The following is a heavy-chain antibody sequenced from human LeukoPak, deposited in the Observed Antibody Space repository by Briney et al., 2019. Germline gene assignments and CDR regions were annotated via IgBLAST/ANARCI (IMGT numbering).Heavy chain of an antibody. D-gene: IGHD3-10*01. Sequence: SETLSLTCAVSGGSISSSNWWSWVRQPPGKGLEWIGEINHSGSTNYDPSLKSRVTISVDTSKNQFSLKLSSVTAADTAVYYCARHSSNYYGSGSYYRVKFDPWGQGTLVTVSS. CDR3: ARHSSNYYGSGSYYRVKFDP. V-gene: IGHV4-4*02. CDR2: INHSGST. CDR1: GGSISSSNW. J-gene: IGHJ5*02.